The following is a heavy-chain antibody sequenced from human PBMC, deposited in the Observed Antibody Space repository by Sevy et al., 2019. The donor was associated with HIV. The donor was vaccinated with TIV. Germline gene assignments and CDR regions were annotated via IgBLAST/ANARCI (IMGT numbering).Heavy chain of an antibody. CDR2: IRGSGGST. CDR3: AKDSCSYLDTFDI. V-gene: IGHV3-23*01. J-gene: IGHJ3*02. Sequence: GGSLRLSCAASGFTFSSYGMSWVRQAPGKGLEWVSVIRGSGGSTNYADSVKGRFTISRDNSKNTLYLQMNSLRAEDTAVYYCAKDSCSYLDTFDIWGQGTMVTVSS. CDR1: GFTFSSYG. D-gene: IGHD6-13*01.